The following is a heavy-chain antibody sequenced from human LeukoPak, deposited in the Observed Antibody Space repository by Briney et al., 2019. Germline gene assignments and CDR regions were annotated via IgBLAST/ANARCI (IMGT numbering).Heavy chain of an antibody. Sequence: ASVKVSCKASGYTFTSYGINWVRQAPGQGLEWLGRISPHNRNTHSAQKFQGRVTMTTDISTITAYMELRSLRSEDTAVYYCARDLKATTDAFDIWGQGTMVTVSS. CDR1: GYTFTSYG. CDR2: ISPHNRNT. D-gene: IGHD1-1*01. J-gene: IGHJ3*02. CDR3: ARDLKATTDAFDI. V-gene: IGHV1-18*01.